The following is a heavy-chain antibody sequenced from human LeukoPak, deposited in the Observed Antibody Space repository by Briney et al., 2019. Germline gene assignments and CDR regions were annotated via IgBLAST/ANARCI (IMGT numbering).Heavy chain of an antibody. CDR1: GFTFSSYG. CDR3: ARVERPGIAVAVDFDY. Sequence: GGSLRLSCAASGFTFSSYGMHWVRQAPGKGLEWVAFIRYDGSNKYYADSVKGRFTISRDNSKNTLYLQMNSLRAEDTAVYYCARVERPGIAVAVDFDYWGQGTLVAVSS. J-gene: IGHJ4*02. D-gene: IGHD6-19*01. V-gene: IGHV3-30*02. CDR2: IRYDGSNK.